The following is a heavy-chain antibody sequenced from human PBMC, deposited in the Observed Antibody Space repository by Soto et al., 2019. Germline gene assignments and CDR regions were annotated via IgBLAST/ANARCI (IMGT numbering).Heavy chain of an antibody. J-gene: IGHJ6*03. D-gene: IGHD2-8*01. CDR3: VLMVYAIGAYYMDV. CDR1: GFTFNNAC. CDR2: ISGSGGST. V-gene: IGHV3-23*01. Sequence: PGGSLRLSCAASGFTFNNACMNWVRQAPGKGLEWVSAISGSGGSTYYADSVKGRFTISRDNSKNTLYLQMDSLRAEDTAVYYCVLMVYAIGAYYMDVWGKGTTVTVSS.